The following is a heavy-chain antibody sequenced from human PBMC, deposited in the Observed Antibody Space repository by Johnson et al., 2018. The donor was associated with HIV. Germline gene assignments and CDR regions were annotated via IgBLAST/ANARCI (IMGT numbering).Heavy chain of an antibody. CDR1: GFTFSGNY. J-gene: IGHJ3*02. CDR2: ISWNSGSI. V-gene: IGHV3-9*01. CDR3: AKDREMGGRWYGAFDI. Sequence: VQLVESGGGLIQPGGSLRLSCAASGFTFSGNYMSWVRQAPGKGLEWVSVISWNSGSIGYADSVKGRFTISRDNAKNSLYLQMNSLRAEDTALYYCAKDREMGGRWYGAFDIWGQGTMVTVSS. D-gene: IGHD6-13*01.